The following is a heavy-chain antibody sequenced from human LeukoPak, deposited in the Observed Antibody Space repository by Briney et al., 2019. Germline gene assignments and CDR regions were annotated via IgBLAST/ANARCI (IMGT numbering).Heavy chain of an antibody. J-gene: IGHJ6*02. Sequence: PETLSLTCTVSGGSISSYYWSWIRQPAGKGLEWIGRIYTSGSTNYNPSLKSRVTMSVDTSKNQFSLKLSSVTAADTAVYYCAGCTPRYGRHAMDVWGQGTTVTVSS. CDR2: IYTSGST. CDR1: GGSISSYY. V-gene: IGHV4-4*07. D-gene: IGHD2-8*01. CDR3: AGCTPRYGRHAMDV.